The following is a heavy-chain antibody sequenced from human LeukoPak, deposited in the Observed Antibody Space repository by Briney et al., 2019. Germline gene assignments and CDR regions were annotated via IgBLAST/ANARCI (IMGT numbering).Heavy chain of an antibody. J-gene: IGHJ4*02. CDR1: GGTFSSYA. CDR2: IIPIFGTA. D-gene: IGHD6-6*01. Sequence: ASVKVSCKASGGTFSSYAISWVRRAPGQGLEWMGGIIPIFGTANYAQKFQGRVTITTDESTSTAYMELSSLRSEDTAVYYCAREYSSSAYFDYWGQGTLVTVSS. V-gene: IGHV1-69*05. CDR3: AREYSSSAYFDY.